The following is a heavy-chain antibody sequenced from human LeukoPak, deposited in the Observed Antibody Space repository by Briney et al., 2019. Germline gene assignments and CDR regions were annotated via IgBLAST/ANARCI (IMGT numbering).Heavy chain of an antibody. D-gene: IGHD3-10*01. CDR1: GFTFTSYN. Sequence: GGSLRLSCAASGFTFTSYNMHWVRQVSGKGLVWVSRITTGVSTTMYADSVEGRFTISRDNAKNTVHLQMGSLRAEDTAIYYCARGYYGDPVAFDYWGQGTLVTVSS. V-gene: IGHV3-74*03. CDR3: ARGYYGDPVAFDY. CDR2: ITTGVSTT. J-gene: IGHJ4*02.